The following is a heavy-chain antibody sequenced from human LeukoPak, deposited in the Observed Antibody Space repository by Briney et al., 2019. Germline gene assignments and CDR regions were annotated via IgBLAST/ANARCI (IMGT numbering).Heavy chain of an antibody. Sequence: SETLSLTCTVSGGSISSSSYYWGWIRQPPGKGLEWIGSIYYSGSTYYNPSLKSRVAISADMSKNQFSLKLTSVTGADTAVYYCAGERGEEYSSGWYKRNYFDNWGQGIRVTVSS. V-gene: IGHV4-39*07. J-gene: IGHJ4*02. CDR3: AGERGEEYSSGWYKRNYFDN. CDR1: GGSISSSSYY. D-gene: IGHD6-19*01. CDR2: IYYSGST.